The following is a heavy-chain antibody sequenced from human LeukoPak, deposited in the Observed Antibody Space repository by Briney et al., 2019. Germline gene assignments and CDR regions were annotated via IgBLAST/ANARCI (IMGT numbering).Heavy chain of an antibody. CDR3: AREYSGYDFGY. Sequence: GASVKVSCKASGDTFSNYAISWVRQAPGQGLEWMGGIIPIFGTAKYAQKLQGRVTMTTDTSTSTAYMELRSLRSDDTAVYYCAREYSGYDFGYWGQGTLVTVSS. V-gene: IGHV1-69*05. J-gene: IGHJ4*02. D-gene: IGHD5-12*01. CDR1: GDTFSNYA. CDR2: IIPIFGTA.